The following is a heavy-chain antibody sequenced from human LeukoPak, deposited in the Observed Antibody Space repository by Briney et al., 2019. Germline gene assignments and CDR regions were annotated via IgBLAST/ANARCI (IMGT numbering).Heavy chain of an antibody. CDR3: ARAWAIRDYNY. CDR1: GGSFSGYY. D-gene: IGHD4-11*01. J-gene: IGHJ4*02. Sequence: SETLSLTCAVYGGSFSGYYWSWIRQLPGKGLEWIGEINHSGSTNYNPSLKSRVTISVDTSKNQFSLKLSSVTAADTAVYYCARAWAIRDYNYWGQGTLVTVSS. V-gene: IGHV4-34*01. CDR2: INHSGST.